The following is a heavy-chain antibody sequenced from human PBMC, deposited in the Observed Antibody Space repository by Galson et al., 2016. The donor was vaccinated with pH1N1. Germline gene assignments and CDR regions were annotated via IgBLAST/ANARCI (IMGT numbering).Heavy chain of an antibody. CDR1: GYTFNRYG. V-gene: IGHV1-3*01. CDR2: ISPGSTKT. D-gene: IGHD1-26*01. CDR3: ARDLMGGTYAADY. Sequence: SVKVSCKASGYTFNRYGMHWVRQAPGQSLEWMGWISPGSTKTKYSEKFRGRVTITRDSSATTGYMELSSLTFEDTAAYYCARDLMGGTYAADYWGQGTQVTVS. J-gene: IGHJ4*02.